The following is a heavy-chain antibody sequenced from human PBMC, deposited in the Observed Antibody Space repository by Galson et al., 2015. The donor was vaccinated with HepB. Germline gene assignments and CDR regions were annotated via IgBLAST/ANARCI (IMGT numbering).Heavy chain of an antibody. CDR1: GFTFSDYY. V-gene: IGHV3-11*01. CDR3: ARDRQWLVRDYYYMDV. D-gene: IGHD6-19*01. Sequence: SLRLSCAASGFTFSDYYMSWIRQAPGKGLEWVSYISSSGSTIYYADSVKGRFTISRDNAKNSLYLQMNSLRAEDTAVYYCARDRQWLVRDYYYMDVWGKGTTVTVSS. J-gene: IGHJ6*03. CDR2: ISSSGSTI.